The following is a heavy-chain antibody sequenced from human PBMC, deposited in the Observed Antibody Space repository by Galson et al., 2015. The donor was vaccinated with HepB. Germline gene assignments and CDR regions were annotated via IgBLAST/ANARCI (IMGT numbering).Heavy chain of an antibody. Sequence: SVKVSCKVSGYTLTELSMHWVRQAPGKGLEWMGGFDPEDGETIYAQKFQGRVTMTEDTSTDTAYMELSSLRSEDTAVYYCARGSDYVWGSLYYFDYWGQGTLVTVSS. D-gene: IGHD3-16*01. CDR2: FDPEDGET. CDR3: ARGSDYVWGSLYYFDY. V-gene: IGHV1-24*01. J-gene: IGHJ4*02. CDR1: GYTLTELS.